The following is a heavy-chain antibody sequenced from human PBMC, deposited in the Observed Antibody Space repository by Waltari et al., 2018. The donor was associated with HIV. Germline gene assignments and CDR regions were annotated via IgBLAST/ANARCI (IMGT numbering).Heavy chain of an antibody. CDR3: ARGESVSVSNIPPGYRFDF. CDR1: GYSFTAYY. CDR2: INPSSGST. V-gene: IGHV1-2*06. J-gene: IGHJ4*02. D-gene: IGHD2-15*01. Sequence: QVQLVQSGAELKKPGALVDFSCRASGYSFTAYYMHWVRQAPGQGLQWMGRINPSSGSTNIPLTVQGRITLTKDTSAGAVFIELRGLKFNDTALYYCARGESVSVSNIPPGYRFDFWGQGTLITVSS.